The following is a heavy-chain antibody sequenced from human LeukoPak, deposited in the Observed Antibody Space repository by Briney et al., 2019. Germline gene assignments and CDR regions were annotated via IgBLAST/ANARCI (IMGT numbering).Heavy chain of an antibody. D-gene: IGHD3-10*01. J-gene: IGHJ5*02. CDR3: AKDRLLLWFGELSWFDP. V-gene: IGHV3-23*01. Sequence: RPGGSLRLPCAASGFTFSSYAMSWVRQAPGKGLEWVSAISGSGGSTYYADSVKGRFTISRDNSKNTLYLQMNSLRAEDTAVYYCAKDRLLLWFGELSWFDPWGQGTLVTVSS. CDR1: GFTFSSYA. CDR2: ISGSGGST.